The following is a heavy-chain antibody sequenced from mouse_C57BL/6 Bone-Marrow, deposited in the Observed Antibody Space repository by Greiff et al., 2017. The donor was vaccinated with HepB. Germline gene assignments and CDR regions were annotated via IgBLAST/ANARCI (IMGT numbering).Heavy chain of an antibody. J-gene: IGHJ4*01. V-gene: IGHV3-6*01. D-gene: IGHD3-3*01. Sequence: EVQLVESGPGLVKPSQSLSLTCSVTGYSITSGYYWNWIRQFPGNKLEWLGYISYDGSNNYNPSLKNRISITRDTSKNQLFLKLNSVTTEDTATYYCARDPGTDAMDYWGQGTSVTVSS. CDR2: ISYDGSN. CDR3: ARDPGTDAMDY. CDR1: GYSITSGYY.